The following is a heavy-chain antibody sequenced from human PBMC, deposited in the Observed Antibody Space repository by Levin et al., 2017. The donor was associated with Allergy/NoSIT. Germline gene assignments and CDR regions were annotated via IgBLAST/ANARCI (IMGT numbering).Heavy chain of an antibody. CDR2: IYGDGSR. Sequence: GGSLRLSCAASGFTVSTNYMSWVRQAPGKGLEWVSIIYGDGSRFYGDSVKGRFTIYRDNSDNTLFLQMNTLRGDDTAVYYCARVGSGPAGIDYWGQGTLVTVFS. J-gene: IGHJ4*02. CDR1: GFTVSTNY. V-gene: IGHV3-53*01. D-gene: IGHD6-13*01. CDR3: ARVGSGPAGIDY.